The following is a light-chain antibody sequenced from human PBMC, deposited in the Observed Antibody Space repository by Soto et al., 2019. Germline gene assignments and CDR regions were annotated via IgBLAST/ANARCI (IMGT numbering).Light chain of an antibody. CDR1: SSNIGGNY. Sequence: QSVLKQPPSGSAAPGQRVTISCSGSSSNIGGNYVSWYQVVPRTAPKLLIYDNHKRHSGVPDRFSGSKSGTSATLGIADLHAGDEAHYYCGTWDINLDTVVFGGGTKVTVL. V-gene: IGLV1-51*01. J-gene: IGLJ2*01. CDR2: DNH. CDR3: GTWDINLDTVV.